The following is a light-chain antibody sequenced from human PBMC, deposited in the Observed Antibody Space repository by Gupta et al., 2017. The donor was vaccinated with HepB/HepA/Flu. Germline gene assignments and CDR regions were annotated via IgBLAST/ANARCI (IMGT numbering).Light chain of an antibody. V-gene: IGLV1-44*01. Sequence: ISCSGSSSNVGRNNVNWYQQLPGTAPKLLIYYNDERPSGVPDRISGSKSGTSASLATSGLQSEDEADYYCAAWDTSLNVVVFGGGTKLTVL. CDR2: YND. CDR1: SSNVGRNN. CDR3: AAWDTSLNVVV. J-gene: IGLJ2*01.